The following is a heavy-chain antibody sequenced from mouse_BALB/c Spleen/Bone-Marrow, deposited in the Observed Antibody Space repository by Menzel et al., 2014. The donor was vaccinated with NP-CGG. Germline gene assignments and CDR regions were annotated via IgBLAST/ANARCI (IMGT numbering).Heavy chain of an antibody. CDR1: RFTFSNYA. V-gene: IGHV5-9-3*01. Sequence: EVKLMESGGGLVKPGGSLKLSCAASRFTFSNYAMSWVRQTPEKRLEWVATISSGGSYTYYPDSVKGRFTISGDNAQNTLYLQMSSLRSEDTAMYFCARQENWALDYWGQGTTLTVSS. D-gene: IGHD4-1*01. CDR3: ARQENWALDY. J-gene: IGHJ2*01. CDR2: ISSGGSYT.